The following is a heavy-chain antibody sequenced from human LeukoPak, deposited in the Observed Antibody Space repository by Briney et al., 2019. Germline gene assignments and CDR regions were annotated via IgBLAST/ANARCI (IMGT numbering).Heavy chain of an antibody. CDR2: IWYDGSNK. D-gene: IGHD3-22*01. V-gene: IGHV3-33*01. Sequence: GGSLRLSCAASGFTFSSYGVHWVRQAPGKGLEWVAVIWYDGSNKYYADSVKGRFTISRDNSKNTLYLQTNSLRAEDTAVYYCARDSSGPMWFDPWGQGTLVTVSS. CDR3: ARDSSGPMWFDP. J-gene: IGHJ5*02. CDR1: GFTFSSYG.